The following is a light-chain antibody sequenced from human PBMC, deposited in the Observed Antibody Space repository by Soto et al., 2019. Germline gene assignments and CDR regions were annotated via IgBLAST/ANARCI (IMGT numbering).Light chain of an antibody. CDR2: AAS. Sequence: DIPMTQSPSSLSASVGDRVTITCRASQSISSYLNWNQQKPGKAPKLLIYAASSLQSGVPSRFSGSGSGTDFTLTISSLQPEDFATYYCQQRATFGQGTKVEIK. CDR1: QSISSY. CDR3: QQRAT. V-gene: IGKV1-39*01. J-gene: IGKJ1*01.